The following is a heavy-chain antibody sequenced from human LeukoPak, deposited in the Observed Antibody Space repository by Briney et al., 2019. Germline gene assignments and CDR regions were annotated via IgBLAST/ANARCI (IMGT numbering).Heavy chain of an antibody. CDR2: INHSGST. CDR3: ARDVGATTGPVDY. D-gene: IGHD1-26*01. CDR1: GGSFSGYY. J-gene: IGHJ4*02. Sequence: ASETLSLTCAVYGGSFSGYYWSWIRQPPGKGLEWIGEINHSGSTNYNPSLKSRVTISVDTSKNQFSLKLSSVTAADTAVYYCARDVGATTGPVDYWGQGTLVTVSS. V-gene: IGHV4-34*01.